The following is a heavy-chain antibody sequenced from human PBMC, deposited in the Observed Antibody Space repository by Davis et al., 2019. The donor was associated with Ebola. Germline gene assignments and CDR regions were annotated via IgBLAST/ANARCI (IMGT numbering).Heavy chain of an antibody. CDR3: ARGLGGNFDY. V-gene: IGHV3-21*04. CDR1: GFTFSSYS. CDR2: ISSSSSYI. Sequence: GESLKISCAASGFTFSSYSMNWVRQAPGKGLEWVSSISSSSSYIYYADSVKGRFTISRDNAKNSLYLQMNSLRAEDTAVYYCARGLGGNFDYWGQGTLVTVSS. J-gene: IGHJ4*02. D-gene: IGHD4-23*01.